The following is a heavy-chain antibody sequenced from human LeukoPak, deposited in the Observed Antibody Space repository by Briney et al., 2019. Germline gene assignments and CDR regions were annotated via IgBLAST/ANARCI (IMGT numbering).Heavy chain of an antibody. CDR1: GFTFSSYS. J-gene: IGHJ6*02. V-gene: IGHV3-21*01. Sequence: PGGSLRLSCAASGFTFSSYSMNWVRQAPGKGLEWVSSISSSSSYIYYADSVKGRFTISRDNAKNSLYLQMNSLRAEDTAVYYCARDDCSSTSCPTTGYYYGMDVWGQGTTVTVSS. CDR2: ISSSSSYI. CDR3: ARDDCSSTSCPTTGYYYGMDV. D-gene: IGHD2-2*01.